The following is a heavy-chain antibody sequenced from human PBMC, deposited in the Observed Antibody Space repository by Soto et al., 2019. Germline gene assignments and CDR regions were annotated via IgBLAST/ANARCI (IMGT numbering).Heavy chain of an antibody. CDR1: GDSINNYY. V-gene: IGHV4-59*01. CDR2: VYYSGTT. J-gene: IGHJ4*02. Sequence: SETLSLTCTVSGDSINNYYWTWIRQPPGKGLEWIGYVYYSGTTDYNPTLRSRLAISVDPSKNQFSLNLNSVTAADTAVYYCARGYSSNWFRVDYWGQGILVTVSS. CDR3: ARGYSSNWFRVDY. D-gene: IGHD6-13*01.